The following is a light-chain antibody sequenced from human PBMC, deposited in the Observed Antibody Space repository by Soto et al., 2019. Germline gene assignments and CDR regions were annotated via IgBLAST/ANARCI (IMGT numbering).Light chain of an antibody. CDR3: QQYNNWPPYT. J-gene: IGKJ2*01. CDR2: GAS. CDR1: QSVSSN. Sequence: EIVMTQSPATLSVSPGGRATLSCRASQSVSSNLAWYQQKPGQAPRLLIYGASTRATGIAARFSGSGSGTEFTLTTSSLQSEDFALYYCQQYNNWPPYTFGQGTKLEIK. V-gene: IGKV3-15*01.